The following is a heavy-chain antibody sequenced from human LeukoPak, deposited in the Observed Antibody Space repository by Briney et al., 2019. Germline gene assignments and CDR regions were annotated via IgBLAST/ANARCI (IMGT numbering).Heavy chain of an antibody. Sequence: ASVKVSCKASGYTFTSYGISWVRQAPGQGLEWMGWISAYNGNTNYAQKLQGRVTMTTDTSTSTAYMELRSLRSDDTAVYYCARGTYSSSWYPGYYYYYYYMDVWGKGTTVTVSS. CDR3: ARGTYSSSWYPGYYYYYYYMDV. D-gene: IGHD6-13*01. J-gene: IGHJ6*03. CDR1: GYTFTSYG. V-gene: IGHV1-18*01. CDR2: ISAYNGNT.